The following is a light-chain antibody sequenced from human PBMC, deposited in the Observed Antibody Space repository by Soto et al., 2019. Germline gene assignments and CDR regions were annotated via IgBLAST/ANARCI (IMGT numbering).Light chain of an antibody. Sequence: DIQMTQSPSTLSASVGDRVTITCRASQRISSWLAWYQQKPGKAPKLLIYEASILQSGVPSRFSGSGSGTEFTLTSSGLQADEFATDDCQHFLTYPLTFGGGTKV. CDR1: QRISSW. V-gene: IGKV1-5*03. CDR3: QHFLTYPLT. J-gene: IGKJ4*01. CDR2: EAS.